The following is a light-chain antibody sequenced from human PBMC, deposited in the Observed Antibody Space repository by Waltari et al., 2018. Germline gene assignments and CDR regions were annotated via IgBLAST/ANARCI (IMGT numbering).Light chain of an antibody. CDR2: EVS. Sequence: QSALTQPPSVSGSPGQSVTISCTGTSSDVGSYNRVSWYQQPPGKAPKLMIYEVSTRPSGVPDRFSGSKSGNTASLTISGLQAEDEADYYCSSYTSISTYVVFGGGTKVTVL. V-gene: IGLV2-18*02. CDR3: SSYTSISTYVV. J-gene: IGLJ2*01. CDR1: SSDVGSYNR.